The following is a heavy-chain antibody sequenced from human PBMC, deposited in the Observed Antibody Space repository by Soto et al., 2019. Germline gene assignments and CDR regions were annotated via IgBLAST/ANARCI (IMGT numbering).Heavy chain of an antibody. CDR1: GYTLTEIS. V-gene: IGHV1-24*01. CDR2: LDPEDGET. D-gene: IGHD3-22*01. J-gene: IGHJ4*01. Sequence: ASVKVSCKISGYTLTEISMHWVRQPPGKGLEWMGGLDPEDGETIYAQNFQGRVTVTEDTSTDTAYMELSSLRYDDTAVYYCATGDSRSLPDYWGQGTLVTVSS. CDR3: ATGDSRSLPDY.